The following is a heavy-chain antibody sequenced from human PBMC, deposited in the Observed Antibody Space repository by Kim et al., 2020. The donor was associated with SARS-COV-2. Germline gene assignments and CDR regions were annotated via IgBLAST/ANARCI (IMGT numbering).Heavy chain of an antibody. V-gene: IGHV3-21*01. J-gene: IGHJ4*01. D-gene: IGHD6-13*01. Sequence: GGSLRLSCAGSGFNFNTYNMNWIRQAPGKGLEWVASISDGSTYIYYAASVKGRFTISRDNAKNSLYLQMHSLRAEDKAVYYCARDGVAATASIFYFDLWG. CDR2: ISDGSTYI. CDR1: GFNFNTYN. CDR3: ARDGVAATASIFYFDL.